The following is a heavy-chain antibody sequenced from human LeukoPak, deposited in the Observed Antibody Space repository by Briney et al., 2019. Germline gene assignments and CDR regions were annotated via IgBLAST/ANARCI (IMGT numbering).Heavy chain of an antibody. V-gene: IGHV3-11*01. J-gene: IGHJ4*02. D-gene: IGHD2-2*01. Sequence: PGGSLRLSCAPSGFTFSDYYMRWIRQSPGKALEWVSYISSSGSTIYYADSVKGRFTISRDNAKNSLYLQMNSLRAEDTAVYYCARDRGDQVVPAALDYWGQGTLVTVSS. CDR1: GFTFSDYY. CDR3: ARDRGDQVVPAALDY. CDR2: ISSSGSTI.